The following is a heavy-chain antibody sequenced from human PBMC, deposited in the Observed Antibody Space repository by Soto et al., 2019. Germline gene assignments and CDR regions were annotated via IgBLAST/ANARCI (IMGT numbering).Heavy chain of an antibody. V-gene: IGHV1-8*01. CDR1: GYTFTSYD. Sequence: GASVKVSCKASGYTFTSYDINWVRQATGQGLEWMGWMNPNSGNTGYAQKVQGRVTMTRNTSISTAYMELSSLRSEDTAVYYCAWRAEYYYHYDMDFWGKGTTVPVSS. J-gene: IGHJ6*03. CDR3: AWRAEYYYHYDMDF. CDR2: MNPNSGNT.